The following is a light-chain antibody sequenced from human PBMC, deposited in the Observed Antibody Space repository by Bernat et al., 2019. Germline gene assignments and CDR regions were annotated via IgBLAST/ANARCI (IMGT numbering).Light chain of an antibody. CDR2: DVS. Sequence: QSVLTQPASVSGSPGQSMTISCTGTSSDVGGYNYHSWYQQHPGKAPKPKIYDVSNRPSGISNRFSGSKSSNTASLTISGLLAEHEAVYYCSSYASSSTLVFFGGTKLTVL. J-gene: IGLJ3*02. CDR1: SSDVGGYNY. CDR3: SSYASSSTLV. V-gene: IGLV2-14*03.